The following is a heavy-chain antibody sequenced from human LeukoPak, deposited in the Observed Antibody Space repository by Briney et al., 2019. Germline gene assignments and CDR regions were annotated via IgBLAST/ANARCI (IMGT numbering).Heavy chain of an antibody. CDR1: GYTFTGYY. CDR2: INPNSGGT. V-gene: IGHV1-2*02. CDR3: ARDGTTGRF. Sequence: ASAKVSCKASGYTFTGYYMMWVRQAPGQGLEWMGWINPNSGGTTYAQKFQGRVTMTRDTSVSTAYLELNRLTSDDTAVYYCARDGTTGRFWGQGTLITVSS. J-gene: IGHJ1*01. D-gene: IGHD2-8*02.